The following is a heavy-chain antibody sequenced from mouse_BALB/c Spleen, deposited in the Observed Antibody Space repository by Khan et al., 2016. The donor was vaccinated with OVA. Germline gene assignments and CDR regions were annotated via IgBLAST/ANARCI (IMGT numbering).Heavy chain of an antibody. CDR1: GYAFSNYW. CDR2: IFHGDGDT. J-gene: IGHJ3*01. CDR3: ARSGYDYFAY. V-gene: IGHV1-80*01. D-gene: IGHD2-14*01. Sequence: QVQLQQSGAELMRPGSSVKISCKASGYAFSNYWMNWVKQRPGQGLEWIGQIFHGDGDTSFTGMFRGKDTLTVYKNSSTAYMQLSILTSEDSAVCFGARSGYDYFAYWGQGTLVTVSA.